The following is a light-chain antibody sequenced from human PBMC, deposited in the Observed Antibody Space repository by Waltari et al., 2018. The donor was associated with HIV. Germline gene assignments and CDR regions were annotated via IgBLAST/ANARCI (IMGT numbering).Light chain of an antibody. CDR2: GNS. Sequence: QSVLTQPPSVSGAPGQRVTISCTRRSSNLGAHYAFHWYQHVPGTAPKVLIYGNSDRPSGVPDRFSGSKSGTSASLVITGLQAEDEANYYCQSYDSSLSAWVFGGGTKLTVL. J-gene: IGLJ3*02. CDR1: SSNLGAHYA. CDR3: QSYDSSLSAWV. V-gene: IGLV1-40*01.